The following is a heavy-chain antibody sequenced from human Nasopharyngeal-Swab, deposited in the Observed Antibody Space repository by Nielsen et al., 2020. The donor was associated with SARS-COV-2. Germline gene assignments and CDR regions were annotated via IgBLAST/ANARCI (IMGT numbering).Heavy chain of an antibody. D-gene: IGHD6-13*01. CDR3: ATLSSSWYEYYFDY. CDR2: IYYGEST. V-gene: IGHV4-39*01. CDR1: GGSISSSTYY. J-gene: IGHJ4*02. Sequence: SETLSLTCTVSGGSISSSTYYWAWIRQPPGKGLEWIGSIYYGESTYYNPSLKSRVTISVDTSKNQFSLKPSSVTAADTAVYYCATLSSSWYEYYFDYWGQGTLVTVSS.